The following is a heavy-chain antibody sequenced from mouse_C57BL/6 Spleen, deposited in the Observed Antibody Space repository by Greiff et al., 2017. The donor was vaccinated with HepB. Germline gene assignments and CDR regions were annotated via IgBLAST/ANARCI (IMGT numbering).Heavy chain of an antibody. CDR1: GYTFTDYY. V-gene: IGHV1-26*01. CDR3: ALVYYDYDDYAMDY. J-gene: IGHJ4*01. CDR2: INPNNGGT. Sequence: EVQLQQSGPELVKPGASVKISCKASGYTFTDYYMNWVKQSHGKSLEWIGDINPNNGGTSYNQKFKGKATLTVDKSSSTAYMELRSLTSEDSAVYYCALVYYDYDDYAMDYWGQGTSVTVSS. D-gene: IGHD2-4*01.